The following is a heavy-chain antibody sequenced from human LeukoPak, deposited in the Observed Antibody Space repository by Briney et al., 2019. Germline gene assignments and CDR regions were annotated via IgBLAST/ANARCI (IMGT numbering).Heavy chain of an antibody. CDR1: GFTFSSNA. Sequence: GGSLRLSCAASGFTFSSNAMSWFRQAPGKGLEWVAVITGNGGRADYADSVKGRFTISRDNAKNTLSLQMNSLRAEDTAVYYCAKDAVAPGSSWNYFDYWGQGTLVTVSS. J-gene: IGHJ4*02. CDR3: AKDAVAPGSSWNYFDY. D-gene: IGHD3-10*01. CDR2: ITGNGGRA. V-gene: IGHV3-23*01.